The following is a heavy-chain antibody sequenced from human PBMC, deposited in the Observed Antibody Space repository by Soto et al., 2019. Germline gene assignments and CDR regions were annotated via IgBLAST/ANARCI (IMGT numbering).Heavy chain of an antibody. CDR3: ARDPSYDSSGYRYYFDY. Sequence: QVQLVESGGGVVQPGRSLRLSCAASGFTFSSYGMHWVRQAPGKGLEWVAVIWYDGSNKYYADSVKGRFTISRDNSKNTLYLQMNSLRAEDTAVYYCARDPSYDSSGYRYYFDYWGQGTLVTVSS. V-gene: IGHV3-33*01. J-gene: IGHJ4*02. D-gene: IGHD3-22*01. CDR1: GFTFSSYG. CDR2: IWYDGSNK.